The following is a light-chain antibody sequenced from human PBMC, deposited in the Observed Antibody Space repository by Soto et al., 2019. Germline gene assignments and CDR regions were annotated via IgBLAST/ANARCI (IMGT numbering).Light chain of an antibody. CDR3: LSPDISGNSWV. V-gene: IGLV3-25*02. J-gene: IGLJ3*02. Sequence: SYELTQPPSMSVSPEQTARITCSGDALPKQFAYWYQQKTAQAPLLVIYKDTERPSGIPERFTGSNSGTTVTLTISGVQAEDEADYYCLSPDISGNSWVFGGGTKLTVL. CDR1: ALPKQF. CDR2: KDT.